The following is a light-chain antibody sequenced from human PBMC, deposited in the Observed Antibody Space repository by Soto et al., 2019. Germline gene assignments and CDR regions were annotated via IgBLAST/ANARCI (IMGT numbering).Light chain of an antibody. CDR2: EVS. J-gene: IGLJ3*02. V-gene: IGLV2-14*01. Sequence: QSVLTQPASVSGSPGQSIAISCTGTSSDIGAYNYVSWYQQHPGKSPKLMIYEVSNRPSGVSDRFSGSKSGNTASLTISGLQAEDEADYYCSSFATNSTLLFGGGTKVTVL. CDR3: SSFATNSTLL. CDR1: SSDIGAYNY.